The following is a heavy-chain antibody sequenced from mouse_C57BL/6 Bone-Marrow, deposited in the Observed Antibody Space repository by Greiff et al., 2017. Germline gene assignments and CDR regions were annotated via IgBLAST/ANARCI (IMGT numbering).Heavy chain of an antibody. D-gene: IGHD1-1*01. Sequence: VQLQQPGAELVMPGASVKLSCKASGYTFTSYWMHWVKQRPGQGLEWIGEIDPSDSYTNYNQKFKGKSTLTVDKSSSTAYMQLSSLTSEDSAVYYCAMTTVVATRDWYFYVWGTGTTVTVSS. CDR3: AMTTVVATRDWYFYV. J-gene: IGHJ1*03. V-gene: IGHV1-69*01. CDR2: IDPSDSYT. CDR1: GYTFTSYW.